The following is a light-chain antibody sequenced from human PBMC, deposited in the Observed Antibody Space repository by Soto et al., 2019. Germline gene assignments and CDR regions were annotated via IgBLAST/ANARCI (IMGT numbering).Light chain of an antibody. Sequence: PGTLSLSPGERASLSCRADQSVNSVYLAWYQHKPGQAPRLLIYGASNRATGIPARFSGSGSGTDFTLTISSLEPEDFAVYYCQQRSNWPWTFGQGTKGDIK. CDR3: QQRSNWPWT. J-gene: IGKJ1*01. CDR2: GAS. CDR1: QSVNSVY. V-gene: IGKV3-11*01.